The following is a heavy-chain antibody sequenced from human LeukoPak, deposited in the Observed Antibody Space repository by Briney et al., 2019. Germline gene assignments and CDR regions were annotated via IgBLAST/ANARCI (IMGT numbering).Heavy chain of an antibody. D-gene: IGHD1-26*01. J-gene: IGHJ3*02. CDR3: ARDGELYSGSKGLFDI. CDR2: ISAYNGNT. V-gene: IGHV1-18*01. CDR1: GYTFTSYG. Sequence: ASVKVSCKASGYTFTSYGISWVRQAPGQGLEWMGWISAYNGNTNYAQKLQGRVTMTTDTSTSTAYMELRSLRSDGTAVYYCARDGELYSGSKGLFDIWGQGTMVTVSS.